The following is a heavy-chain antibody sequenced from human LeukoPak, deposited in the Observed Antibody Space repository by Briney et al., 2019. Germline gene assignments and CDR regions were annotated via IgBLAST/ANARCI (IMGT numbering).Heavy chain of an antibody. CDR3: ARVPPSAHQVFSSDY. CDR1: GYTFTNYG. CDR2: ISANNGET. D-gene: IGHD1-14*01. J-gene: IGHJ4*02. V-gene: IGHV1-18*04. Sequence: GASVMVSCKASGYTFTNYGISWVRQAPGQGLEWMSWISANNGETRCAQNFQGRVTMTTDTSTTTAYMELRSLRSDDTAVYYCARVPPSAHQVFSSDYWGQGTQVTVSS.